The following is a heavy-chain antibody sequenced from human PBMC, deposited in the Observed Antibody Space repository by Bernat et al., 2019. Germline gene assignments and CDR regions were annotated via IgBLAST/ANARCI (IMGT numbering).Heavy chain of an antibody. CDR3: ARASRRINRHLFDY. CDR2: ISSSCRTI. D-gene: IGHD1-14*01. J-gene: IGHJ4*02. V-gene: IGHV3-48*03. CDR1: GFTFSSYE. Sequence: EVQLVESGGGLVQPGGSLRLSCAASGFTFSSYEMNWVRQAPGKWLEWVSYISSSCRTIYYADSVKGRFTISRDNAKNSLYLQMNSLRAEDTAVYYCARASRRINRHLFDYWGQGTLVTVSS.